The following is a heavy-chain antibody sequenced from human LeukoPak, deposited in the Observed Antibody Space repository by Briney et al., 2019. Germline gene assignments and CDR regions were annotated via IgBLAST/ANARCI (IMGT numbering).Heavy chain of an antibody. Sequence: GGSLRLSCAASGFTFSSYWMHWVRQAPGKGLVWVSRIERDGSTTSYADSVRGRFTISRDNAKNTLYLQMNSLRAEDTAVYYCARGHRKEGATVDYWGQGTLVTVSS. J-gene: IGHJ4*02. V-gene: IGHV3-74*01. CDR3: ARGHRKEGATVDY. D-gene: IGHD1-26*01. CDR1: GFTFSSYW. CDR2: IERDGSTT.